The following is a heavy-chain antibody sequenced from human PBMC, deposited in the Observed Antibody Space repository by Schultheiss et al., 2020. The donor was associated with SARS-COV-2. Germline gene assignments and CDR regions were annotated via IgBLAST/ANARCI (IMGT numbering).Heavy chain of an antibody. CDR1: GYTFTSYA. Sequence: ASVKVSCKASGYTFTSYAMHWVRQAPGQRLEWMGWINAGNGNTKYSQKFQGRVTITRDTSASTAYMELSSLRSEDTAVYYCARDLVLFGVTRGGIDYWGQGTLVTVSS. D-gene: IGHD3-3*01. J-gene: IGHJ4*02. CDR3: ARDLVLFGVTRGGIDY. V-gene: IGHV1-3*01. CDR2: INAGNGNT.